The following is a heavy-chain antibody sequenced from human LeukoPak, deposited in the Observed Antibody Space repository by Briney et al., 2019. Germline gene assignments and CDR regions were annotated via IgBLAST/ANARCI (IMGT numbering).Heavy chain of an antibody. CDR2: IKEDGSEE. CDR1: GFIFSKYW. CDR3: SGGSRFVDY. J-gene: IGHJ4*02. V-gene: IGHV3-7*01. D-gene: IGHD3-16*01. Sequence: GGSLRLSCVASGFIFSKYWMTWVRQAPGKGLEWVANIKEDGSEEYYVDSVKGRFTISRDNAKNSLFLQMNSLTVDDTAVYYCSGGSRFVDYWGQGTLVTVSS.